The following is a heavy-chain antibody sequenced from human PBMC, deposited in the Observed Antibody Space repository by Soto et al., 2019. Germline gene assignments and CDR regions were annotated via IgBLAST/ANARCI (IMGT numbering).Heavy chain of an antibody. CDR1: GYTFSSYG. CDR3: ERIEDCSITTCSFHSWFHLREYSYDYGIDG. CDR2: ISGYNGNT. Sequence: QVRLVQSAAEVKKPGASVKVSCKASGYTFSSYGISWVRQAPGQGLEWMGWISGYNGNTNFAQNVQGRVNMTTDTSTGKAFMELKNARSDDTAVDYCERIEDCSITTCSFHSWFHLREYSYDYGIDGWGQGTTATVSS. J-gene: IGHJ6*02. D-gene: IGHD2-2*01. V-gene: IGHV1-18*01.